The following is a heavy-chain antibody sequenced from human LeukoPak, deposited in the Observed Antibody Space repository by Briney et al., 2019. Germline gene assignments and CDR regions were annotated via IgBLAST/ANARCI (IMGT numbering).Heavy chain of an antibody. V-gene: IGHV3-30*04. CDR1: GFTFSNYA. CDR2: ISYDGGNK. J-gene: IGHJ6*04. Sequence: VGSLRLSCAASGFTFSNYAMRWVREGPGKGLERGAVISYDGGNKYYADSVRGRFTISRDNSKHTLYLRMNSLRPVDTSVYDCARRMDLVAFYGVDVWPKGTTVTVSS. D-gene: IGHD5-12*01. CDR3: ARRMDLVAFYGVDV.